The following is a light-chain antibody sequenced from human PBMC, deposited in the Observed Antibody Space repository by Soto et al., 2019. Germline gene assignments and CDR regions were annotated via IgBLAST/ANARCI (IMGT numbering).Light chain of an antibody. CDR2: GNS. CDR1: SSKIGAGYD. J-gene: IGLJ1*01. V-gene: IGLV1-40*01. CDR3: QSYDSSLSAFYV. Sequence: QSVLTQPPSVSGPPGQRATISCTGRSSKIGAGYDVHWYQQLPGTAPKLLIYGNSNRPSGVPDRFSGSKSGTSASLAITGLQAEDEADYYCQSYDSSLSAFYVFGTGTKVTVL.